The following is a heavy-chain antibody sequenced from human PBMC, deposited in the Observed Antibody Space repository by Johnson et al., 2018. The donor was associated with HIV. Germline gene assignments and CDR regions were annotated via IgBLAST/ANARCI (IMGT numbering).Heavy chain of an antibody. J-gene: IGHJ3*02. CDR2: INWNGGST. D-gene: IGHD3-3*01. V-gene: IGHV3-20*04. CDR1: GFTFDDYG. CDR3: ARVPRITIFGVVIEFDAFDI. Sequence: VQLVESGGGVVRPGGSLRLSCAASGFTFDDYGMSWVRQAPGKGLEWVSGINWNGGSTGYADSVKGRFTISRDNAKNSLYLQMNSRRAYDTALYYCARVPRITIFGVVIEFDAFDIWGQGTMVTVSS.